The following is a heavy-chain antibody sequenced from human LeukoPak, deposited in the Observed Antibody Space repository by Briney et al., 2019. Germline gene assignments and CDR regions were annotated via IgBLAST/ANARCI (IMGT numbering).Heavy chain of an antibody. J-gene: IGHJ4*02. CDR3: AKEERFGQLLSIDF. CDR1: GFTFTSYA. Sequence: PGGSLRLSCAASGFTFTSYAMSWVRQAPGKGLEWVSAISGGGGNTYYADSVKGRFTISRDNSKNTMYLQMNSLRAEDTAVYYCAKEERFGQLLSIDFWGQGTLVTVSS. V-gene: IGHV3-23*01. CDR2: ISGGGGNT. D-gene: IGHD3-10*01.